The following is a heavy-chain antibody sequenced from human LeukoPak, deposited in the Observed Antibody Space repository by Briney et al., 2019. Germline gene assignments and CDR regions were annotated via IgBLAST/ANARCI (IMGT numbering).Heavy chain of an antibody. CDR1: GFTVSSNY. CDR3: AKAGLTAVAGGFDY. J-gene: IGHJ4*02. D-gene: IGHD6-19*01. V-gene: IGHV3-53*01. CDR2: IYSGGST. Sequence: GGSLRLSCAASGFTVSSNYMTWVRQAPGKGLEWVSVIYSGGSTYYADSVKGRFTISRDNSKNTLYLQMNSLRAEDTAVYYCAKAGLTAVAGGFDYWGQRTLVTVSS.